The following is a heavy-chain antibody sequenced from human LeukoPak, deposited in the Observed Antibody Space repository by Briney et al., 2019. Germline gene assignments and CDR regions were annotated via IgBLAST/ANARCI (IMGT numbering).Heavy chain of an antibody. CDR3: AKGSYYDSSGSFYFDY. J-gene: IGHJ4*02. V-gene: IGHV3-23*01. D-gene: IGHD3-22*01. Sequence: GGSLRLSCAASGFTFSSYAMSWVRQAPGKGLEWVSGISGSGDNTYYADSVKGRFTISRDNSKNTLYVQVNSLGTGDTAAYYCAKGSYYDSSGSFYFDYWGQGTLVTVSS. CDR1: GFTFSSYA. CDR2: ISGSGDNT.